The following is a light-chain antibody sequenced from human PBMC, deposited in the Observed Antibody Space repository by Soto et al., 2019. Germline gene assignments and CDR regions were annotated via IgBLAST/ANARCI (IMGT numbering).Light chain of an antibody. CDR1: ESISNN. Sequence: DIQMTQSPSSLSASVGDRVTITCRASESISNNLNWYQHKPGKAPKVLIYAASSLQSGVPSRFSGSGSGTDFILTITSLQAEDFATYYCQQSYSSLGFTFGPGTKAD. CDR3: QQSYSSLGFT. CDR2: AAS. J-gene: IGKJ3*01. V-gene: IGKV1-39*01.